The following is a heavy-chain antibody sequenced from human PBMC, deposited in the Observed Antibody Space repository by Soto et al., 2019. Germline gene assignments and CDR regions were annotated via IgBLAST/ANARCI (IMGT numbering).Heavy chain of an antibody. J-gene: IGHJ6*02. CDR3: ARHGQQLETYYYYYGMDV. CDR1: GYSFTSYW. V-gene: IGHV5-51*01. Sequence: PGESLKISCNGSGYSFTSYWIGWVRQMPGKGLEWMGIIYPGDSDTRYSPSFQGQVTISADKSISTAYLQWSSLKASDTAMYYCARHGQQLETYYYYYGMDVWGQGTTVTVSS. D-gene: IGHD6-13*01. CDR2: IYPGDSDT.